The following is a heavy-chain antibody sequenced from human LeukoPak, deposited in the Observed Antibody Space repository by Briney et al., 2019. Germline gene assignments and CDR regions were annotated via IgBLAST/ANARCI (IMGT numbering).Heavy chain of an antibody. J-gene: IGHJ5*02. Sequence: ASVKVSCKASGYTFTSYDINWGRQATGQGLEWMGWMNPNSGNTGYAQKFQGRVTMTRNTSISTAYMELSSLRSEDTAVYYCARGYYYDSSGYYGNWFDPWGQGTLVTVSS. D-gene: IGHD3-22*01. CDR2: MNPNSGNT. CDR3: ARGYYYDSSGYYGNWFDP. CDR1: GYTFTSYD. V-gene: IGHV1-8*01.